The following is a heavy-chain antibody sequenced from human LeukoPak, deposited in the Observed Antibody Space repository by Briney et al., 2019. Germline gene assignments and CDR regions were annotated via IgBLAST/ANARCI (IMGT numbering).Heavy chain of an antibody. J-gene: IGHJ4*02. CDR1: GGSFSGYY. Sequence: PSETLSLTCAVYGGSFSGYYWSWIRQPPGKGLEWIREINHSGSTNYNPSLKSRVTISVDTSKNQFSLKLSSVTAADTAVYYCARVVAVAGTEDYWGQGTLVTVSS. V-gene: IGHV4-34*01. CDR3: ARVVAVAGTEDY. D-gene: IGHD6-19*01. CDR2: INHSGST.